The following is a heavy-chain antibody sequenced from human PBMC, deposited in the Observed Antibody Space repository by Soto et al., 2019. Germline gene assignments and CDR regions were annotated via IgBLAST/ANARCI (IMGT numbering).Heavy chain of an antibody. J-gene: IGHJ4*02. Sequence: SETLSLTCTVSCGSIISDDYYWSWIRQPPGKGLEWIGYIYYSGRTDYNPSLKSRVIISIDTSKNQFSLNLNSVSAADTAVYYCARDRSNSPDYFDYWGQGTLVTVSS. CDR3: ARDRSNSPDYFDY. CDR1: CGSIISDDYY. CDR2: IYYSGRT. V-gene: IGHV4-30-4*01. D-gene: IGHD6-6*01.